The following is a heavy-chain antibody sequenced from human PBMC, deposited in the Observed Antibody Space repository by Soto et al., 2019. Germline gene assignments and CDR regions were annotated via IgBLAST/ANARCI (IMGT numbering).Heavy chain of an antibody. Sequence: QVQLVESGGGVVQPGRSLRLSCAASGFTFSTHAMHWVRQAPGKGRGCVAIVSFDGSNKYYADSVKGRFTISRDNSKNTLYLQMSGLTPEDTALYYCARDQTGITTAGGGRIDRWGQGTLVTVSS. J-gene: IGHJ5*02. CDR2: VSFDGSNK. V-gene: IGHV3-30-3*01. CDR1: GFTFSTHA. D-gene: IGHD6-13*01. CDR3: ARDQTGITTAGGGRIDR.